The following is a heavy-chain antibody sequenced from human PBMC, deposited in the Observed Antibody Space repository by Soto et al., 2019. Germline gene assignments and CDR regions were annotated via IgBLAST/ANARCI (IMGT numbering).Heavy chain of an antibody. J-gene: IGHJ4*02. CDR3: ARADYYDSSGFYYDC. CDR1: GYIFTNHY. V-gene: IGHV1-46*01. Sequence: QVQLVQSGAEVKKPGASVKVSCKASGYIFTNHYIHWVRQAPGQGLEWMGIINPSGGSTNYLQKFQGRINMTRETSTSTVYMELSSLRSEDTAVYFCARADYYDSSGFYYDCWGQGSLVTVSS. CDR2: INPSGGST. D-gene: IGHD3-22*01.